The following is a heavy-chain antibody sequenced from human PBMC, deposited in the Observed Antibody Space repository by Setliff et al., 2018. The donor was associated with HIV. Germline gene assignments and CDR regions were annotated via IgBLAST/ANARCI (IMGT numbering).Heavy chain of an antibody. CDR2: IYYSGNT. D-gene: IGHD6-13*01. Sequence: SETLSLTCTVSGGSIKSSSYYWGWIRQPPGKGLEWIGSIYYSGNTYYNPSLKSRVTILEDTSRNQFSLRLSSVTAADTAIYYCARVPTSSWYVTTQRTKEYFHHWGQGALVTVSS. V-gene: IGHV4-39*07. CDR1: GGSIKSSSYY. J-gene: IGHJ1*01. CDR3: ARVPTSSWYVTTQRTKEYFHH.